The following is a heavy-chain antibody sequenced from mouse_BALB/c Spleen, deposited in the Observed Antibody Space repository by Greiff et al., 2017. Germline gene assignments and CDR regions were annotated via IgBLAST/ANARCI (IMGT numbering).Heavy chain of an antibody. CDR2: INSNGGST. Sequence: EVMLVESGGGLVQPGGSLKLSCAASGFTFSSYGMSWVRQTPDKRLELVATINSNGGSTYYPDSVKGRFTISRDNAKNTLYLQMSSLKSEDTAMYYCARDLLFGHAMDYWGQGTSVTVSS. CDR1: GFTFSSYG. J-gene: IGHJ4*01. V-gene: IGHV5-6-3*01. CDR3: ARDLLFGHAMDY. D-gene: IGHD2-10*01.